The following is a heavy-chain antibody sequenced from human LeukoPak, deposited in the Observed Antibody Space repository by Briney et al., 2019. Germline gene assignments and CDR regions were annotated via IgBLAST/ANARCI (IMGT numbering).Heavy chain of an antibody. V-gene: IGHV3-23*01. J-gene: IGHJ4*02. Sequence: PGGSLRLSCAVSGVSFSSYAVGWVGQTPGKGLQLVSTITGSGDSTFYADSVNGRFTVSRDNSKNTLYLQMSSLRADDTALYYCAFGPHQQWLLADYWGQGTLVTVSS. CDR3: AFGPHQQWLLADY. D-gene: IGHD6-19*01. CDR1: GVSFSSYA. CDR2: ITGSGDST.